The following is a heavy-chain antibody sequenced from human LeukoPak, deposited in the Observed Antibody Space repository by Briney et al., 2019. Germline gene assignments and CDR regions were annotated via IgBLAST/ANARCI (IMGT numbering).Heavy chain of an antibody. CDR1: GYTFTSYG. V-gene: IGHV1-18*04. J-gene: IGHJ4*02. CDR3: ARGAGYSSSWYPPGVDY. CDR2: ISAYNGNT. D-gene: IGHD6-13*01. Sequence: ASVNVSCKASGYTFTSYGISWVRQAPGQGLEWMGWISAYNGNTNYAQKLQGRVTMTTDTSTSTAYMELRSLRSDDTAVYYCARGAGYSSSWYPPGVDYWGQGTLVTVSS.